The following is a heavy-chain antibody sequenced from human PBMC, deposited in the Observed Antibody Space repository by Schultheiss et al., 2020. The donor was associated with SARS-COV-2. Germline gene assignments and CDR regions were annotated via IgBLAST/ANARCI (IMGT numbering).Heavy chain of an antibody. CDR3: ARAWHDSSGYYYVSYFQH. Sequence: GGSLRLSCAASGFTFSSYSMNWVRQAPGKGLEWVSSISSSSSYIYYADSVKGRFTISRDNAKNSLYLQMNSLRAEDTAVYYCARAWHDSSGYYYVSYFQHWGQGTLVTVSS. D-gene: IGHD3-22*01. V-gene: IGHV3-21*01. CDR2: ISSSSSYI. CDR1: GFTFSSYS. J-gene: IGHJ1*01.